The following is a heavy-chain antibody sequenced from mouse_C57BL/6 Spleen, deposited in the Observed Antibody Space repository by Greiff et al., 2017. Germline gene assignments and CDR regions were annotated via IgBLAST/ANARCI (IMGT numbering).Heavy chain of an antibody. CDR2: IDPENGDT. V-gene: IGHV14-4*01. J-gene: IGHJ3*01. D-gene: IGHD2-4*01. CDR3: TTRYYDGFAY. CDR1: GFNIKDDY. Sequence: EVQLQQSGAELVRPGASVKLSCTASGFNIKDDYMHWVKQRPEQGLEWIGWIDPENGDTEYASKFQGKATITADTSSNTAYLQLSSLTSEDTAVYYCTTRYYDGFAYWGQGTLVTVSA.